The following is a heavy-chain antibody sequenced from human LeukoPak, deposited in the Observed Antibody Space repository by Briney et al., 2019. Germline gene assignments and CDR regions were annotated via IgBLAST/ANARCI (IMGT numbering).Heavy chain of an antibody. V-gene: IGHV3-23*01. CDR2: ISNNGGYT. CDR3: AKQLGYCSDGSCYFPY. Sequence: GGSLRLSCAATGFTFSSSAMSWVRQAPGKGLEWVSAISNNGGYTYYADSVQGRFTISRDNSKSTLCLQMNSLRAEDTAVYYCAKQLGYCSDGSCYFPYWGQGTLVTVSS. J-gene: IGHJ4*02. D-gene: IGHD2-15*01. CDR1: GFTFSSSA.